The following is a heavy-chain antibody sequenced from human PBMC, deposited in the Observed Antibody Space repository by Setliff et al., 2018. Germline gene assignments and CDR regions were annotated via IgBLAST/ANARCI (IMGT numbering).Heavy chain of an antibody. D-gene: IGHD6-6*01. CDR1: RFSFSSYW. J-gene: IGHJ4*02. CDR2: IKQDGSEK. CDR3: ARGSSSYDY. V-gene: IGHV3-7*01. Sequence: GGSLRLSCAASRFSFSSYWMSWVRQAPGKGLEWVANIKQDGSEKYYVDSVKGRFTISRDNAKNSLFLQMNSLRAEDTAVYYCARGSSSYDYWGQGTLVTVSS.